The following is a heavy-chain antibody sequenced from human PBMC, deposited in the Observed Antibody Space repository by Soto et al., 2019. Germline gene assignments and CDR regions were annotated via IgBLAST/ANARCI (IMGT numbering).Heavy chain of an antibody. D-gene: IGHD6-13*01. CDR1: GGTFSSYA. V-gene: IGHV1-69*01. Sequence: QVQLVQSGAEVKKPGSSVKVSCKASGGTFSSYAISWVRQAPGQGLEWLGGIIPIFGTANYAQKFQGRVTITADDSTSTAYMELSSLRSEDTAVYYCASPLRIAALSSYDYGMDVWGQGTTVTVSS. CDR3: ASPLRIAALSSYDYGMDV. CDR2: IIPIFGTA. J-gene: IGHJ6*02.